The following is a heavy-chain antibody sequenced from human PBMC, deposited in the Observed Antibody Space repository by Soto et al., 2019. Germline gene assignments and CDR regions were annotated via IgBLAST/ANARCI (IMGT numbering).Heavy chain of an antibody. J-gene: IGHJ4*02. Sequence: GGSLRLSCAASGFTFSNSWMQWVRQAPGKGLVWVSRIKSDGSDIIYADSVKGRFTTSRDNAKNTLYLQMNSLRVEDTAVYYCGSGRTGLDYWAKGALVPV. CDR2: IKSDGSDI. V-gene: IGHV3-74*01. CDR1: GFTFSNSW. CDR3: GSGRTGLDY.